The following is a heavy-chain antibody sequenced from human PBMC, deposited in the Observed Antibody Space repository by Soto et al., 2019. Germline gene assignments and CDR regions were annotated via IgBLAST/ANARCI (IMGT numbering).Heavy chain of an antibody. CDR2: ISVSGAT. V-gene: IGHV3-23*01. CDR3: AKNYFFDS. Sequence: SLRLSCAASGFTFSSYAMSWARQAPGKGLEWVSSISVSGATHYADSVKGRFTISRDNSKNSLYLQMNSLRAEDTALYYCAKNYFFDSWAQGTLVTVSS. CDR1: GFTFSSYA. J-gene: IGHJ4*02.